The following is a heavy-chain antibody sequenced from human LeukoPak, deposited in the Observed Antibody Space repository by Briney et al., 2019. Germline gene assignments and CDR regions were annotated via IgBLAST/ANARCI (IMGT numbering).Heavy chain of an antibody. CDR2: ISSSGSTI. V-gene: IGHV3-48*03. Sequence: PGGSLRLSCAASGFTFSSYEMNWVRQAPGKGLEWISYISSSGSTIYYADSVKGRFTMSRDNAKNSLYLQMNSLRAEDTAVYYCAKDRGYYSSTRCYALHYFDYWGQGTLVTVSS. D-gene: IGHD2-2*01. CDR3: AKDRGYYSSTRCYALHYFDY. CDR1: GFTFSSYE. J-gene: IGHJ4*02.